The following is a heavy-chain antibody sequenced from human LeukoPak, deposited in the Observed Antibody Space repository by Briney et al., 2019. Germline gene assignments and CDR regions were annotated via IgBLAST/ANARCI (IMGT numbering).Heavy chain of an antibody. CDR2: INHSGST. V-gene: IGHV4-31*03. CDR3: ARGPTVAYCGGDCYSDFDY. CDR1: GGSISSGGYY. J-gene: IGHJ4*02. D-gene: IGHD2-21*02. Sequence: PSQTLSLTCTVSGGSISSGGYYWSWIRQHPGKGLEWTGEINHSGSTNYNPSLKSRVTISVDTSKNQFSLKLSSVTAADTAVYYCARGPTVAYCGGDCYSDFDYWGQGTLVTVSS.